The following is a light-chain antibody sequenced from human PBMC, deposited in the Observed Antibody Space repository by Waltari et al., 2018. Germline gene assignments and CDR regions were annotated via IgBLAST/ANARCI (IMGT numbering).Light chain of an antibody. CDR2: QDD. J-gene: IGLJ2*01. CDR3: QAWDSGTVV. CDR1: KLGDKY. V-gene: IGLV3-1*01. Sequence: SYELTQPPSVSVSPGQTASITCSGDKLGDKYASWYQQKPGQSPVLVIYQDDKRPSGIPERLSGYNSGNTAPLTISGAQAMDGADFYCQAWDSGTVVFGGGTKLTVL.